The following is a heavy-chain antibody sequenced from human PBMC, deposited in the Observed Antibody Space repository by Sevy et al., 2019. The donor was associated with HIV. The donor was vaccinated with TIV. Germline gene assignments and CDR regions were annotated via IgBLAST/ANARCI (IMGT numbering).Heavy chain of an antibody. V-gene: IGHV3-30*18. J-gene: IGHJ5*01. CDR1: GFPFGSHS. D-gene: IGHD5-18*01. Sequence: GGSLRLSCVGSGFPFGSHSMHWVRQAPGKGLEWVAVISYDGDNKYYADSVKGRFTISRDNPKNTLFLQMNSLRGDDTAVYYCAKDRRRGYSFGLDSWGQGTLVTVSS. CDR2: ISYDGDNK. CDR3: AKDRRRGYSFGLDS.